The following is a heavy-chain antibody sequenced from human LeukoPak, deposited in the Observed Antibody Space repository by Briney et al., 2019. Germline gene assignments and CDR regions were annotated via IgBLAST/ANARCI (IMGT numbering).Heavy chain of an antibody. CDR1: GYTFTTYT. V-gene: IGHV7-4-1*02. Sequence: ASVKVSCKASGYTFTTYTMNWVRQAPGQGLEWMGWINTNTGNPTYAQAFTGRFVFSLDTSVSTAYLQISSLKTEDTAVYYCARDYYDSSGYCFDYWGQGTLVTVSA. D-gene: IGHD3-22*01. CDR2: INTNTGNP. CDR3: ARDYYDSSGYCFDY. J-gene: IGHJ4*02.